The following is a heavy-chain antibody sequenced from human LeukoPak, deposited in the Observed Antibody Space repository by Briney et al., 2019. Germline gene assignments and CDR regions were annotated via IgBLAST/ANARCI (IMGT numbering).Heavy chain of an antibody. CDR3: ARDYTLVIDY. CDR1: GYTFTSYY. CDR2: INPGGGST. D-gene: IGHD2-2*02. Sequence: ASVKVSCKASGYTFTSYYMHWVRQAPGQGLGWMGIINPGGGSTSYAQKFQGRVTMTRDTSTSTVYMELSSLRSEDTAVYYCARDYTLVIDYWGQGTLVTVSS. V-gene: IGHV1-46*01. J-gene: IGHJ4*02.